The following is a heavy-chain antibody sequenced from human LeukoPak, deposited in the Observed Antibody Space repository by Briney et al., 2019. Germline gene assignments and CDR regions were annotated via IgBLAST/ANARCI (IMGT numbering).Heavy chain of an antibody. D-gene: IGHD3-9*01. CDR1: GGSFSGYY. Sequence: KASETLSLTCAVYGGSFSGYYWSWIRQPPGKGLEWIGYIYTSGSTNYNPSLKSRVTISVDTSKNQFSLKLSSVTAADTAVYYCARLVRYFDRLTGAYYMDVWGKGTTVTVSS. J-gene: IGHJ6*03. V-gene: IGHV4-4*09. CDR2: IYTSGST. CDR3: ARLVRYFDRLTGAYYMDV.